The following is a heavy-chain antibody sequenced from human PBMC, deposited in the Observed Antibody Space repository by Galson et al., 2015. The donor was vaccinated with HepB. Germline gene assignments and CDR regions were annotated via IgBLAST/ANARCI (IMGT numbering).Heavy chain of an antibody. Sequence: SLRLSCAASGFTVSSNYMSWVRQAPGKGLEWVSVLYSDGGTYYADSVKGRFTISRDNSKNTVYLQMNSLRGEDTAVYFCARDNRGKMYRYAFYYFDYWGQGTLVTVSS. CDR1: GFTVSSNY. D-gene: IGHD3-16*02. CDR2: LYSDGGT. CDR3: ARDNRGKMYRYAFYYFDY. V-gene: IGHV3-66*01. J-gene: IGHJ4*02.